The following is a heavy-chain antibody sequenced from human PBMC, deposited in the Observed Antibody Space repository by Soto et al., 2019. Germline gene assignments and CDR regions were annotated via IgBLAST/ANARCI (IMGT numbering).Heavy chain of an antibody. CDR2: ISSSSSYI. Sequence: GGSLRLSCAASGFTFSSYSMNWVRQAPGKGLEWVSSISSSSSYIYYADSVKGRFTISRDNAKNSLYLQMNSLRAEDTAVYYCARESGRPGKAGTTSNFDYWGQGTLVTVSS. CDR3: ARESGRPGKAGTTSNFDY. D-gene: IGHD1-1*01. CDR1: GFTFSSYS. J-gene: IGHJ4*02. V-gene: IGHV3-21*01.